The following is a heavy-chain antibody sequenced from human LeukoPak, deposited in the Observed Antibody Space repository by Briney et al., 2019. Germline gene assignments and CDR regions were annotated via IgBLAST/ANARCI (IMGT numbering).Heavy chain of an antibody. CDR3: AREGGSGSYYRFDY. V-gene: IGHV3-11*04. CDR1: GFTSSDYY. Sequence: GGSLRLSCAASGFTSSDYYMSWIRQAPGKGLEWVSYISSSGSTIYYADSVKGRFTISRDNSKNTLYLQMNSLRAEDTAVYYCAREGGSGSYYRFDYWGQGTLVTVSS. J-gene: IGHJ4*02. CDR2: ISSSGSTI. D-gene: IGHD3-10*01.